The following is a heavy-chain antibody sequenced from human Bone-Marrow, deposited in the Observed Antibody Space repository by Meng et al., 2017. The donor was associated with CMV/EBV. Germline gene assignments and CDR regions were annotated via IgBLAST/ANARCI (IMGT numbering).Heavy chain of an antibody. CDR1: EFNLDDYA. D-gene: IGHD3-10*01. CDR2: ISWNSKDK. CDR3: TKDIDYGSGSYAFDI. V-gene: IGHV3-9*01. Sequence: GGSLRLSCIASEFNLDDYAMRWVRQAPGKGLEWVSHISWNSKDKGYAGSVRGRFTISKDNAKNTLYLEMNSLRAEDTALYYCTKDIDYGSGSYAFDIWGQGTAVTVSS. J-gene: IGHJ3*02.